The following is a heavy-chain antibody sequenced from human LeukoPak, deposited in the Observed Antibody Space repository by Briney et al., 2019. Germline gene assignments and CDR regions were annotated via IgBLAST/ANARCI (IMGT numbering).Heavy chain of an antibody. CDR2: INHSGST. CDR1: GGSFSGYY. CDR3: ARQGYDSSGYPKLDY. V-gene: IGHV4-34*01. D-gene: IGHD3-22*01. J-gene: IGHJ4*02. Sequence: PSETLSLTCAVYGGSFSGYYWSWIRQPPGKGLEWIGEINHSGSTNYNPSLKSRVTISVDTSKNQLSLKLSSVTAADTAVYYCARQGYDSSGYPKLDYWGQGTLVTVSS.